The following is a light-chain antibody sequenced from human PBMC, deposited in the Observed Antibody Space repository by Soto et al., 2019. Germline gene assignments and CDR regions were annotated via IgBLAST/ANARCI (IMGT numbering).Light chain of an antibody. Sequence: DIQMTQSPSSVSASVGDRVTITCRASQAISRWLGWYQQKPGKAPNLLIYAASTLHSGVPSRFSGSGSGTEFTLTISSLQPEDFGTYYCQQANDFPQTFGQGTKVEIK. V-gene: IGKV1-12*01. CDR3: QQANDFPQT. CDR1: QAISRW. J-gene: IGKJ1*01. CDR2: AAS.